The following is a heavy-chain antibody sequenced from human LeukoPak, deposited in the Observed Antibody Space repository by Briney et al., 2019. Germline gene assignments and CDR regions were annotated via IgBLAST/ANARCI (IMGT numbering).Heavy chain of an antibody. CDR2: ISAYNGNT. CDR1: GYTFTSYG. V-gene: IGHV1-18*01. J-gene: IGHJ3*02. D-gene: IGHD3-3*01. CDR3: ARDDYDFWSGNDAFDI. Sequence: ASVKVSCKASGYTFTSYGISWVRQAPGQGLEWMVWISAYNGNTNYAQKLQGRVTMTTDTSTSTAYMELRSLRSDDTAVYYCARDDYDFWSGNDAFDIWGQGTMVTVSS.